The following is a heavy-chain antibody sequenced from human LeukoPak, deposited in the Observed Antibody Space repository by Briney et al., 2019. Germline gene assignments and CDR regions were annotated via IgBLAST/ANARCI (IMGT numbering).Heavy chain of an antibody. Sequence: SETLSLTCTVSGDSISSYYWSWIRQPPGKGLEWIAYIYYSASTNYNPSLKSRVTISVDTSKNQFSLKLSSVTAADTAVYYCASAYCGGDCYTFDYWGQGTLVTVSS. CDR2: IYYSAST. CDR1: GDSISSYY. CDR3: ASAYCGGDCYTFDY. D-gene: IGHD2-21*02. J-gene: IGHJ4*02. V-gene: IGHV4-59*12.